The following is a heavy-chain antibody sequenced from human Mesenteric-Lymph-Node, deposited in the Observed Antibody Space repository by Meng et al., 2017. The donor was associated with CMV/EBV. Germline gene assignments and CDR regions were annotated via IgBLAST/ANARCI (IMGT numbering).Heavy chain of an antibody. CDR2: TYYRSKWYN. CDR1: GGSVSSNSAA. D-gene: IGHD3-22*01. CDR3: ARDRDSSGYSFDY. J-gene: IGHJ4*02. Sequence: GGSVSSNSAAWNWIRQSPSRGLEWLGKTYYRSKWYNDYAVSVKSRITINVDTSKNQFSLQLNSVTPEDTAVYFCARDRDSSGYSFDYWGQGTLVTVSS. V-gene: IGHV6-1*01.